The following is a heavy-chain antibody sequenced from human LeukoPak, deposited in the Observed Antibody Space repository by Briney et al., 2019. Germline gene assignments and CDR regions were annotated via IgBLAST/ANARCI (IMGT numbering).Heavy chain of an antibody. CDR2: IYYTGST. V-gene: IGHV4-59*12. CDR1: GGAITNY. D-gene: IGHD3-9*01. CDR3: ARDGYDILTGYPDY. J-gene: IGHJ4*02. Sequence: SETLSLTCGVSGGAITNYWNWIRQAPGKGLEWLGYIYYTGSTTYNPSVKSRITISLDTSKKQISLKLRSVTAADTAVYYCARDGYDILTGYPDYWGQGTLVTVSS.